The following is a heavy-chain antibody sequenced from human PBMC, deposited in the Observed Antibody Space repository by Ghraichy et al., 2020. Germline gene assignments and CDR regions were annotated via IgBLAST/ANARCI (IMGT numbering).Heavy chain of an antibody. CDR2: IKSDGSST. J-gene: IGHJ3*01. CDR1: GFTLSNYW. Sequence: GGSLRLSCAASGFTLSNYWMHWVRQVPGKGLVWVSRIKSDGSSTIYADSVKGRFTISRDNARNTLYLQMNSLRAEDTAVYYCAKEGGRLGEGAFDVWGQGTKVTVSS. CDR3: AKEGGRLGEGAFDV. V-gene: IGHV3-74*01. D-gene: IGHD3-10*01.